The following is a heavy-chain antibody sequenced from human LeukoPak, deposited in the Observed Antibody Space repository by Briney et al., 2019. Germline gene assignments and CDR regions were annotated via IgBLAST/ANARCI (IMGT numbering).Heavy chain of an antibody. CDR2: IIPIFGTA. CDR1: GGTFSSYA. Sequence: GASVKVSCKASGGTFSSYAISWVRQAPGQGLEWMGGIIPIFGTANYAQKFQGRVTITADESTSTAYMELSSLRSEDTAVYYCARVPPDHYYYGSGSYLYYFDYWGQGTLVTVSS. J-gene: IGHJ4*02. V-gene: IGHV1-69*13. D-gene: IGHD3-10*01. CDR3: ARVPPDHYYYGSGSYLYYFDY.